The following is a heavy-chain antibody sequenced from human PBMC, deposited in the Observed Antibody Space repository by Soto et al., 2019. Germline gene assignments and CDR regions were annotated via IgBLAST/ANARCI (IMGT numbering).Heavy chain of an antibody. J-gene: IGHJ4*02. CDR2: IIPIFGTA. V-gene: IGHV1-69*13. Sequence: ASVKVSCKASGGTFSSYAISWVRQAPGQGLERKGGIIPIFGTANYAQKFQGRVPFTADESTSTAYMELSSLRSEDTAVYYCARELSSPGLFDYWGQGTLVTVSS. CDR1: GGTFSSYA. D-gene: IGHD3-16*02. CDR3: ARELSSPGLFDY.